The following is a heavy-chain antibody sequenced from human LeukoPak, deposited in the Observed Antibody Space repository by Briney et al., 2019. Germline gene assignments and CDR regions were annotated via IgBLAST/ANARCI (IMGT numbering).Heavy chain of an antibody. D-gene: IGHD5-24*01. CDR2: ISSSAITM. J-gene: IGHJ4*02. CDR1: GFTFRNYY. V-gene: IGHV3-11*01. Sequence: GGSLRLSCAASGFTFRNYYMTWIRQAPGKGLEWLSYISSSAITMYYADSVNGRFTVSRGNAKNTLYLQMNSLTAEDTAVYYCARDGCNYFDYWGQGTVVTVSS. CDR3: ARDGCNYFDY.